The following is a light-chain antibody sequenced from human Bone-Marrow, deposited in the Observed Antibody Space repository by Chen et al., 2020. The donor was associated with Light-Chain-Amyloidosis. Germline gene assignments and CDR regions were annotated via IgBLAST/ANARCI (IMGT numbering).Light chain of an antibody. J-gene: IGKJ4*01. CDR3: QQYGTSPLT. CDR1: QTISSNY. Sequence: EIVSTQSPGTLSLSPGEGANLSCSASQTISSNYLTWYQQKFGQAPRLLLYGSSSRATGIPDRFAGSGSGTDFTLTINRLEPEDFAMYYCQQYGTSPLTFGGGTKVE. CDR2: GSS. V-gene: IGKV3-20*01.